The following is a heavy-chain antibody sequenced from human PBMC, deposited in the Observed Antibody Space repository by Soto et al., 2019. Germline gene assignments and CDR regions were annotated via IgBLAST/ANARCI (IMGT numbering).Heavy chain of an antibody. V-gene: IGHV1-8*01. Sequence: QVQLVQSGAEVKKPGASVKVSCKASGYTFTSYEIIWVRQATGQGLEWMGWMNPNSGNAGYPQKFKGRVTMSRNTSIGTSYMELSSLRSEDTAIYYCARVYGDYREYYFPYWGQGTLVTVSS. CDR2: MNPNSGNA. CDR1: GYTFTSYE. D-gene: IGHD4-17*01. CDR3: ARVYGDYREYYFPY. J-gene: IGHJ4*02.